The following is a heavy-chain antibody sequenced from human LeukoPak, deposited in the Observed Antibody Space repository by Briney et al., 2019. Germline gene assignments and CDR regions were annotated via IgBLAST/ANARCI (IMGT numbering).Heavy chain of an antibody. CDR3: ARGAGTIFGEYYYYMDV. V-gene: IGHV3-21*01. CDR2: ISSSGSYI. D-gene: IGHD3-3*02. Sequence: PGGSLSLSCAASGVTFSDSAMTWVRQLPVKGLEWVSSISSSGSYIYYAASVKGRFTISRDTAKNSLYLQMNSLRADDTAVYHCARGAGTIFGEYYYYMDVWGKGTAVTVSS. CDR1: GVTFSDSA. J-gene: IGHJ6*03.